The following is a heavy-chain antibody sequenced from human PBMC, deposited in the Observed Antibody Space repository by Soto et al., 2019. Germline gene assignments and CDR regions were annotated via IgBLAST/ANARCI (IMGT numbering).Heavy chain of an antibody. CDR3: AKGREYDIWTVCDY. CDR2: ISGGGGST. CDR1: GFTFSLSA. J-gene: IGHJ4*02. D-gene: IGHD3-9*01. Sequence: EVQLLESGGGFVQPGESLRLSCVASGFTFSLSAMSWVRQATGRGLEWVSSISGGGGSTEYTDSVKGRFTISSATSKDTVYLLLTSLRAKATDASYCAKGREYDIWTVCDYWGQGALVTVSS. V-gene: IGHV3-23*01.